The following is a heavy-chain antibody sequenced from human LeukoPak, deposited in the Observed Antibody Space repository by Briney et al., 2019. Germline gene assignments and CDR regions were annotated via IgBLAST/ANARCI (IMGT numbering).Heavy chain of an antibody. V-gene: IGHV3-64*01. D-gene: IGHD3-10*01. CDR3: ARAKPKNMVRGLIMRRESRYYFDY. Sequence: PGGSLRLSCAAPGFTFSSYAMHWVRQAPGKGLEYVSAISSNGGSTYYANSVKGRFTISRDNSKNTLYLQMGSLRAEDTAVYYCARAKPKNMVRGLIMRRESRYYFDYWGQGTLVTVSS. CDR1: GFTFSSYA. J-gene: IGHJ4*02. CDR2: ISSNGGST.